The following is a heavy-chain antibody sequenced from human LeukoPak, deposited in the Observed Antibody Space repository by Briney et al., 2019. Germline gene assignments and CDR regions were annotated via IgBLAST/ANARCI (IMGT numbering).Heavy chain of an antibody. D-gene: IGHD5-12*01. J-gene: IGHJ4*02. Sequence: PGGSLRLSCAASGFTFSSYGMHWVRQAPGKGLEWVAVISYDGSNKYYADSVKGRFTISRDNSKNTLYLQMNSLRAEDTAVYYCAKDGDGYDPDYWGQGTLVTVSS. CDR3: AKDGDGYDPDY. CDR1: GFTFSSYG. CDR2: ISYDGSNK. V-gene: IGHV3-30*18.